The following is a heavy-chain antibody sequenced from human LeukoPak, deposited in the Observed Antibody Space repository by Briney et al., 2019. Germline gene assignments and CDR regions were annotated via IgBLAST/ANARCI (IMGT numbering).Heavy chain of an antibody. J-gene: IGHJ4*02. Sequence: ASVKVSCKASGCSFTDYYIHWVRQAPGQGLEWMGWVNPNSGDTNHAHKFQGRVTMTSDTSISTAYMGLNRVRADDTAVYYCALLFSSTWYRFDSWGQGTLVTVSS. CDR3: ALLFSSTWYRFDS. D-gene: IGHD6-13*01. V-gene: IGHV1-2*02. CDR1: GCSFTDYY. CDR2: VNPNSGDT.